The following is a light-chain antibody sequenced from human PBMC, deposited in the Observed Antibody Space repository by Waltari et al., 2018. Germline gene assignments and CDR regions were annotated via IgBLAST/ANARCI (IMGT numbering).Light chain of an antibody. CDR1: SSDIGAFDL. CDR3: STFTTGTTGL. V-gene: IGLV2-14*03. J-gene: IGLJ2*01. Sequence: QSALAQPASVSGSPGQSITISCTGSSSDIGAFDLVSWYQQHPCRAPRLIIRNVSEGPSVVRHRFGGTKAGDTASLFISSLRPADEDLYFCSTFTTGTTGLFGGGTKLTVL. CDR2: NVS.